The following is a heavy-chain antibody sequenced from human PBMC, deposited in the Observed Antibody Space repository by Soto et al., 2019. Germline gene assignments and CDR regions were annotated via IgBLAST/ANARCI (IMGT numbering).Heavy chain of an antibody. J-gene: IGHJ6*02. D-gene: IGHD6-19*01. V-gene: IGHV1-69*12. CDR3: ARVEAVAGLYNYPGLDV. Sequence: QVQLVQSGAEVKKPGSSVKVSCKVSGGTFSNYAIDWVRLAPGHGLEWMGGIVPIFGTTYYTHKFQGRATIIADDSTTTAYLEMSSLRSEDTAIYYCARVEAVAGLYNYPGLDVFGQGTAVTVSS. CDR2: IVPIFGTT. CDR1: GGTFSNYA.